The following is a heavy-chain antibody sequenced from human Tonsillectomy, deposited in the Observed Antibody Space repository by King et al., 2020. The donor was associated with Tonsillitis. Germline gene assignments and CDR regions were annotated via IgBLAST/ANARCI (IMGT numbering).Heavy chain of an antibody. D-gene: IGHD3-22*01. Sequence: QLVQSGAEVKKPGSSVKLSCKASGDTFSSYAINWVRQAPGQGLEWMGGIIPMFGAINYPEKFQGRVTVTAEESTSTAYIELSSLRSEDTAVYYCARWSSGSCGGWGMDVWGQGTTVTVSS. CDR2: IIPMFGAI. CDR1: GDTFSSYA. CDR3: ARWSSGSCGGWGMDV. V-gene: IGHV1-69*12. J-gene: IGHJ6*02.